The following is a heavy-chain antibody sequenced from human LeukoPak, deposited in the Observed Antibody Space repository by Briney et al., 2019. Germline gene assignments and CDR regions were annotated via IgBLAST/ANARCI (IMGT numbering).Heavy chain of an antibody. Sequence: SETLSLTCTVSGGSISNYFWSWIRQPAGKGLEWIGRIYSSGSTDYNPSLKSRVTMPVDTSKNQFSLKLTSVTAADTAVYYCARYSSSSKFDYWGQGTLVTVSS. V-gene: IGHV4-4*07. CDR1: GGSISNYF. CDR3: ARYSSSSKFDY. J-gene: IGHJ4*02. D-gene: IGHD6-6*01. CDR2: IYSSGST.